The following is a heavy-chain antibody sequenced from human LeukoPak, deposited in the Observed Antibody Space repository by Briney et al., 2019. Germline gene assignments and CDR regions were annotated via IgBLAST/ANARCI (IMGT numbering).Heavy chain of an antibody. V-gene: IGHV3-74*01. D-gene: IGHD2-21*02. Sequence: GGSLRLSCAVSGFTFSSYWMHWVRQAPGKGLVWVSRIDRDGSRINYADSVKGRFTISRDNSANTLSLQMNSLRAEDTAMYYCTRGEADVTAPHSWGQGTLVTVSS. CDR3: TRGEADVTAPHS. CDR2: IDRDGSRI. J-gene: IGHJ1*01. CDR1: GFTFSSYW.